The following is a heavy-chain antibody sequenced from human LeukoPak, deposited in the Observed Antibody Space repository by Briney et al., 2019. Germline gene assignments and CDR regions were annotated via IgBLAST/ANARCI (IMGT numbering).Heavy chain of an antibody. V-gene: IGHV6-1*01. Sequence: SQTLSLTCAISGDSVSSNSGSWSWIRQSPSRGPEWLGRIYYRSRWHYEYAVSVQNRLSISPDTTKNQFSLQLNSMSPDDSAVYYCVSGGDWGFGWYFDVWGRGALVTVSS. CDR3: VSGGDWGFGWYFDV. D-gene: IGHD7-27*01. J-gene: IGHJ2*01. CDR2: IYYRSRWHY. CDR1: GDSVSSNSGS.